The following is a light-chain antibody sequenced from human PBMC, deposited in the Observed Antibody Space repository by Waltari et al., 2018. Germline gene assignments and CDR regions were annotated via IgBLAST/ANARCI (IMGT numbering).Light chain of an antibody. CDR1: QSLFYNSNNKNY. CDR2: WAP. Sequence: DIVMTQSPDSLAVSLGERATINCKSSQSLFYNSNNKNYLAWYQHKPGQPPKLLIYWAPSRETGVPDRFSGCGSGTDFTLTISRLEPEDFAVYYCQQYGSSPFTFGPGTKVDIK. J-gene: IGKJ3*01. V-gene: IGKV4-1*01. CDR3: QQYGSSPFT.